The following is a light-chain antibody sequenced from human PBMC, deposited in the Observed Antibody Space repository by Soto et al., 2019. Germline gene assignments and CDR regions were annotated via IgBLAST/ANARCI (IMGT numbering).Light chain of an antibody. CDR3: SSYTSSSTRAV. V-gene: IGLV2-14*01. CDR1: SSDVGGYNY. Sequence: QSALTQPASVSGSPGQSITISCTGTSSDVGGYNYVSWYQQHPGKAPKLMIYDVSNRPSGVSNRFSGSKSGNTASLTISGLQAEDEADYYGSSYTSSSTRAVFGGGTKLTVL. J-gene: IGLJ2*01. CDR2: DVS.